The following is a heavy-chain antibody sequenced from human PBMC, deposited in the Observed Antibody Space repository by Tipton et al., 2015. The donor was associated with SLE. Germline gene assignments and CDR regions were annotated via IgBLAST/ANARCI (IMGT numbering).Heavy chain of an antibody. CDR3: AKDRGYSGKFYYYGLDV. Sequence: SLRLSCAASGFTFDDYAMHWVRQAPGKGLEWVSLISWDGGSTYYADSVKGRFTISRDNSKNSLYLQMNSLRAEDTALYYCAKDRGYSGKFYYYGLDVWGHGTTVTVSS. J-gene: IGHJ6*02. D-gene: IGHD5-12*01. CDR2: ISWDGGST. V-gene: IGHV3-43D*03. CDR1: GFTFDDYA.